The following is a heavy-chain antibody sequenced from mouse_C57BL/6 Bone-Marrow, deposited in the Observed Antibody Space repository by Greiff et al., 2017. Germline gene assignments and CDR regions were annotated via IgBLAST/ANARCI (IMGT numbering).Heavy chain of an antibody. J-gene: IGHJ2*01. D-gene: IGHD2-3*01. CDR2: IYPRSGNT. CDR3: AKLGWLPYFY. CDR1: GYTFTSYG. Sequence: VQLQESGAELARPGASVKLSCKASGYTFTSYGISWVKQRTGQGLEWIGEIYPRSGNTYYNEKFKGKATLTADKSSSTAYMELRSLTSEDSAVXFCAKLGWLPYFYWGEGTTLTVSS. V-gene: IGHV1-81*01.